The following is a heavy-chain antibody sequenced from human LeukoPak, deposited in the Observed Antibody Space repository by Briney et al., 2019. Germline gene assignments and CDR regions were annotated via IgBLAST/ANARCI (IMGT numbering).Heavy chain of an antibody. Sequence: ASVKVSCKASGYTFTGYYMHWVRQAPGQGLEWMGWINPNSGGTNYAQKFQGRVTMTRDTSIGTAYMELSRLRSDDTAVYYCARDWGLWFGESSDAFDIWGQGTMVTVSS. V-gene: IGHV1-2*02. CDR2: INPNSGGT. CDR3: ARDWGLWFGESSDAFDI. CDR1: GYTFTGYY. J-gene: IGHJ3*02. D-gene: IGHD3-10*01.